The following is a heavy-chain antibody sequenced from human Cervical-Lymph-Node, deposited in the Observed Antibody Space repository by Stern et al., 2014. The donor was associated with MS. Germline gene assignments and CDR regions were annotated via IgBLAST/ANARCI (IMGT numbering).Heavy chain of an antibody. CDR1: GFAFSGYS. J-gene: IGHJ4*02. CDR2: INSGSSAI. D-gene: IGHD2-2*01. Sequence: EVQLVQSGGGLVQPGGSLTLSCVASGFAFSGYSMNWVRQAPGKGLEWVSYINSGSSAIYYADSVKGRFTISRDNAKNSLYLQMNSLRDEDTAVYYCAREPDQLLLTNLDFWGQGTLVTVSS. CDR3: AREPDQLLLTNLDF. V-gene: IGHV3-48*02.